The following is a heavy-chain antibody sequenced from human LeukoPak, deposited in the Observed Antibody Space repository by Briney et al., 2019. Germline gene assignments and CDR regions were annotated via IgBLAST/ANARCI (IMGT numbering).Heavy chain of an antibody. D-gene: IGHD6-13*01. CDR3: ASGRQLGY. CDR1: GFTFSNYW. CDR2: IKEDGSEK. V-gene: IGHV3-7*01. Sequence: GGSLRLSCSASGFTFSNYWMSWVRQAPGKGLEWVANIKEDGSEKYYVDSVKGRFTISRDNARNSLYLQMNSLRAEDTAVYYCASGRQLGYWGQGTLVTVSS. J-gene: IGHJ4*02.